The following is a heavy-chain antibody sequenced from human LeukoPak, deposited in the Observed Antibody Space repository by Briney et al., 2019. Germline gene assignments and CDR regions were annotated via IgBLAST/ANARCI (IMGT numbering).Heavy chain of an antibody. J-gene: IGHJ6*03. D-gene: IGHD2-15*01. CDR2: INWNGGST. V-gene: IGHV3-20*04. CDR1: GFTFDDYG. Sequence: PGGSLRLSCAASGFTFDDYGMSWVRQAPGKGLEWVSGINWNGGSTGYADSVKGRFTISRDNAKNSLYLQMNSLRAEDTALYYCAREDWVPDCSGGSRYYMDVWGKGTTVTVSS. CDR3: AREDWVPDCSGGSRYYMDV.